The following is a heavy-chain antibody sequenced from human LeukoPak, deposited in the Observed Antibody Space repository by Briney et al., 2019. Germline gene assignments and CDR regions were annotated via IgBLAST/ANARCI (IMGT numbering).Heavy chain of an antibody. CDR2: IYFSGST. CDR1: GGSISSSSYY. J-gene: IGHJ4*02. V-gene: IGHV4-39*01. Sequence: SETLSLTCTVSGGSISSSSYYWGWIRQPPGKGLEWIGSIYFSGSTYYNPSLKSRVTISVDTSKNQFSLKLSSVTAADTAVYYCASNLGELSLDYFDYWGQGTLVTVSS. D-gene: IGHD3-16*02. CDR3: ASNLGELSLDYFDY.